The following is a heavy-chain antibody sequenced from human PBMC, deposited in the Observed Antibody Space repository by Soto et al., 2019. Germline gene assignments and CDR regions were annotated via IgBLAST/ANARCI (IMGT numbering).Heavy chain of an antibody. V-gene: IGHV4-4*02. J-gene: IGHJ6*02. CDR1: GGSISSSYW. CDR3: ATVSGSYYYGRDV. CDR2: IYHSGST. Sequence: QVQLQESGPGLVKPSGTLSLTCAVSGGSISSSYWWSWVRQPPGKGLEWIGEIYHSGSTNYNTSLTSRVTISVDTSKNQFSLKVTSVTAADTAVYYCATVSGSYYYGRDVWGQGTTVTVSS.